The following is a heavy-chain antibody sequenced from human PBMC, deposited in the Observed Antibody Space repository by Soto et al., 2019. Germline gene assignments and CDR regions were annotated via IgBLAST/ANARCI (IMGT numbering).Heavy chain of an antibody. CDR3: ARDSPSGYYGMDV. J-gene: IGHJ6*02. CDR2: INAGNGNT. CDR1: GYTFTSYA. Sequence: QVQLVQSGAEVKKPGASVKVSCKASGYTFTSYAMHWVRQAPGQRLEWMGWINAGNGNTKYSQKFQGRVTIPRDTYASTAYMELSSLRSEDTAVYYCARDSPSGYYGMDVWGQGTTVTVSS. D-gene: IGHD6-25*01. V-gene: IGHV1-3*01.